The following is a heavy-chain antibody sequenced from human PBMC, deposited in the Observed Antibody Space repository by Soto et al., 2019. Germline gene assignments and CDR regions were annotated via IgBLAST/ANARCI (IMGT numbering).Heavy chain of an antibody. CDR3: ASIGYYDILTGYYKNFDY. Sequence: GGSLRLSCAASGFTVSSNYMSWVRQAPGKGLEWVSVIYSVGSTYYADSVKGRFTISRDNSKNTLYLQMNSLRAEDTAVYYCASIGYYDILTGYYKNFDYWGQGTLVTVSS. J-gene: IGHJ4*02. CDR1: GFTVSSNY. V-gene: IGHV3-53*01. CDR2: IYSVGST. D-gene: IGHD3-9*01.